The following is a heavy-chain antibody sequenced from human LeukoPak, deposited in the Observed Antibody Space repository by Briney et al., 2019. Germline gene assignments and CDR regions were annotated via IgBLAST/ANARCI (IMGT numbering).Heavy chain of an antibody. CDR2: IKGDGSKI. D-gene: IGHD2-15*01. CDR1: GFTFSEYW. J-gene: IGHJ4*02. CDR3: ARDGSCFDF. V-gene: IGHV3-7*01. Sequence: GGSLRLSCGASGFTFSEYWMTWVRQAPRRGPEWVANIKGDGSKIYYVDSVKGRFTISRDNDKNSLYLQMNNLRVEDTAAYHCARDGSCFDFWGQGALVTVSS.